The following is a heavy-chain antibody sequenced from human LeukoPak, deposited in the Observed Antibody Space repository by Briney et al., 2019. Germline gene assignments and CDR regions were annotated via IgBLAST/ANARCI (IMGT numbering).Heavy chain of an antibody. CDR1: GGSISSGDYY. CDR2: IYYGGST. J-gene: IGHJ3*02. D-gene: IGHD2-15*01. V-gene: IGHV4-30-4*01. Sequence: SETLSLTCTVSGGSISSGDYYWSWIRQPPGKGLEWIGYIYYGGSTYYNPSLKSRVTISVDTSKNQFSLKLSSVTAADTAVYYCARLHLDIVVVVAAWGAFDIWGQGTMVTVSS. CDR3: ARLHLDIVVVVAAWGAFDI.